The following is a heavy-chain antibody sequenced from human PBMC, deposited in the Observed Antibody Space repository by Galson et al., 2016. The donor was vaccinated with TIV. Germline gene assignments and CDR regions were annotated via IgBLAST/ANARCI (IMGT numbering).Heavy chain of an antibody. J-gene: IGHJ6*02. Sequence: SLRLSCAASGFSFSSYAMSWVRQAPGKGLEWVSASSTSGRTTYYADSVKGRFTISRDNSKNTLFLQMNSLRAEDTAIYYCTKVPSSGFSYYYGLDVWGQGTLVTVSS. CDR1: GFSFSSYA. CDR3: TKVPSSGFSYYYGLDV. CDR2: SSTSGRTT. D-gene: IGHD3-22*01. V-gene: IGHV3-23*01.